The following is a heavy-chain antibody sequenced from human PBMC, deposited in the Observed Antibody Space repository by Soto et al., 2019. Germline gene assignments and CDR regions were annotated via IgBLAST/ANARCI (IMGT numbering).Heavy chain of an antibody. V-gene: IGHV3-30*18. CDR1: GFIFSSYG. CDR3: AKTTERHYGDEYYFDY. CDR2: ISYDGSNK. Sequence: GGSLRLSCAASGFIFSSYGMHWVRQAPGKGLEWVAVISYDGSNKYYADSVKGRFTISRDNSKNTLYLQMNSLRAEDTAVYYCAKTTERHYGDEYYFDYWGQGTLVTVSS. D-gene: IGHD4-17*01. J-gene: IGHJ4*02.